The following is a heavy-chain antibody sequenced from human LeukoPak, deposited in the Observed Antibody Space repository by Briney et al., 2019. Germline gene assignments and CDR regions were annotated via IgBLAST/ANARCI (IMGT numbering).Heavy chain of an antibody. J-gene: IGHJ1*01. CDR1: GFSFSDYD. Sequence: GGSLRLSCSASGFSFSDYDMNWVRQAPGKGLEWVSAISGRYSHVYYGESVKGRFTISRDNAKNSLYLQLDSLGVEDTAVYYCGRAFAPVRTSSAGDLWGEGTLVTVSS. CDR3: GRAFAPVRTSSAGDL. CDR2: ISGRYSHV. V-gene: IGHV3-21*01. D-gene: IGHD6-25*01.